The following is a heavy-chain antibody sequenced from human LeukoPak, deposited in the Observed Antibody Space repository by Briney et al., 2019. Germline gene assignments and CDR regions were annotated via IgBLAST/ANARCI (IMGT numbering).Heavy chain of an antibody. Sequence: GGSLRLSCAASGFTLSSYAMSWVRQAPGKGLEWVSAISGSGGSTYYADSVKGRFTISRDNSKNTLYLQMNSLRAEDTAVYYCVRMVRGALKGNWFDPWGERTLVTVSS. CDR2: ISGSGGST. D-gene: IGHD3-10*01. V-gene: IGHV3-23*01. CDR1: GFTLSSYA. J-gene: IGHJ5*02. CDR3: VRMVRGALKGNWFDP.